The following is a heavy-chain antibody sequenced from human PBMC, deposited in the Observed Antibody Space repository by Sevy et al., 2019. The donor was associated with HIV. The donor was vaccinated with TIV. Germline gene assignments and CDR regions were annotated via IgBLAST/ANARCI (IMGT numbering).Heavy chain of an antibody. V-gene: IGHV3-30-3*01. CDR3: ARDPRQLQTGCLDY. CDR1: GFTFSSYA. D-gene: IGHD1-26*01. Sequence: GGSLRLSCAASGFTFSSYAMHWVRQAPGKGLEWVAVISYDGSNKYYADSVKGRFTISRDNSKNTLYLQMNSLGAEDTAVYYCARDPRQLQTGCLDYWGQGTLVTVSS. CDR2: ISYDGSNK. J-gene: IGHJ4*02.